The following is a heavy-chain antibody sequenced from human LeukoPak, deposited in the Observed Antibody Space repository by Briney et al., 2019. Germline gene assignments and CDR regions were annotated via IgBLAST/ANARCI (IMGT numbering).Heavy chain of an antibody. CDR3: ARRLIGFDT. CDR2: IHYSGTT. Sequence: SETLSLTCTVSGGSISSSSHYWGWIRQPPGKGLEWIGDIHYSGTTYYNPSLKSRVTISVDTSKNQFSLKLTSVTAADTAVYYCARRLIGFDTWGQGTLVAVTS. CDR1: GGSISSSSHY. V-gene: IGHV4-39*01. D-gene: IGHD3-22*01. J-gene: IGHJ5*02.